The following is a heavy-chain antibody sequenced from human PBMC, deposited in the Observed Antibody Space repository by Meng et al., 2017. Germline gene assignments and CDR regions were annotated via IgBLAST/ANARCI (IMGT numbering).Heavy chain of an antibody. D-gene: IGHD3-10*01. CDR2: IGTAGDT. J-gene: IGHJ4*02. V-gene: IGHV3-13*01. Sequence: GESLKISCAASGFTFSSYDMHWVRQATGKGLEWVSAIGTAGDTYYADSVKGRFTISRDNSKNTLYLQMNSLRAEDTAVYYCARDRTLLWFGESPPYYFDYWGKGTLVTVSS. CDR1: GFTFSSYD. CDR3: ARDRTLLWFGESPPYYFDY.